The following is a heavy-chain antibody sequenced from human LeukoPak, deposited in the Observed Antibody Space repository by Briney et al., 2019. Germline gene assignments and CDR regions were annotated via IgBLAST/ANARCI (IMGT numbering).Heavy chain of an antibody. Sequence: RSLRLSCAASGFTVGSNYMSWVRQAPGKGLEWVSIIYRGGSTNYADSVKGRFTISRDTSKNTLYLQMNSLRAEDTAVYYCARLSANSSAYFFDYWGQGTLVTVSS. J-gene: IGHJ4*02. CDR2: IYRGGST. D-gene: IGHD3-22*01. V-gene: IGHV3-66*04. CDR1: GFTVGSNY. CDR3: ARLSANSSAYFFDY.